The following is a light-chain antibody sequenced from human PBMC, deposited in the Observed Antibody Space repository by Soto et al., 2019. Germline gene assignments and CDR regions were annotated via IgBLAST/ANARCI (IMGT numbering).Light chain of an antibody. CDR2: GAS. J-gene: IGKJ3*01. Sequence: EIVLTQSPGTLSLSPGERAALSCRASQSVSSSYLAWYQQKPGQAPRLLIYGASNRATGIPDRFSGSGSGTDFTLTISRLEPEDFAVHYCQQYGSSSFTFGPGNKVDI. CDR3: QQYGSSSFT. V-gene: IGKV3-20*01. CDR1: QSVSSSY.